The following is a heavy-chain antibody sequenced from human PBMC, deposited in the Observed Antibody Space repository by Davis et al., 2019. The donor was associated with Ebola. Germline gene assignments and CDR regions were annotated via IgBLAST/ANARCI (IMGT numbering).Heavy chain of an antibody. Sequence: GGSLRLSCAASGFVFNNHFMSWVRQAPGKGLEWVSVIYDQTTAYADSVRGRFIISRDKSNNTLYLDMNSLRVDDTAVYYCATTQWLREFDNWGQGTLVTVSS. V-gene: IGHV3-53*05. J-gene: IGHJ4*02. D-gene: IGHD6-19*01. CDR1: GFVFNNHF. CDR2: IYDQTT. CDR3: ATTQWLREFDN.